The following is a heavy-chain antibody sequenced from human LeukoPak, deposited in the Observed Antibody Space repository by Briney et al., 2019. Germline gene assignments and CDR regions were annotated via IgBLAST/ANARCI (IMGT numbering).Heavy chain of an antibody. CDR1: GYTFTGYY. D-gene: IGHD3-9*01. Sequence: ASVRVSCKASGYTFTGYYMHWVRQAPGQGLEWMGWINPNSGGTNYAQKFQGRVTMTRDTSISTAYMELSRLRSDDTAVYYCARTRYFDWLFPPDYWGQGTLSPSPQ. J-gene: IGHJ4*02. CDR2: INPNSGGT. V-gene: IGHV1-2*02. CDR3: ARTRYFDWLFPPDY.